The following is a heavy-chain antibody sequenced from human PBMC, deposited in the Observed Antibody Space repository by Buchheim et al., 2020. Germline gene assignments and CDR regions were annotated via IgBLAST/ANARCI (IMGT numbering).Heavy chain of an antibody. D-gene: IGHD6-19*01. CDR1: GFTFSSYA. CDR2: ISDSGSNT. Sequence: EVQLVESGGGLVQPGGSLRLSCAASGFTFSSYAMSCVRQAPGKGLEWVSAISDSGSNTYYADSVKGRFTFPRDNSTNQLYLQMNSLRAEDTAVYYCAKEVGTIGVAGPYFDYWGQGIL. CDR3: AKEVGTIGVAGPYFDY. J-gene: IGHJ4*02. V-gene: IGHV3-23*04.